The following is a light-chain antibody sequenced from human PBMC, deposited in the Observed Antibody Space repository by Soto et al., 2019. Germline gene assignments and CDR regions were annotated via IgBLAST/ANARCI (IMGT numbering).Light chain of an antibody. Sequence: DIVMPQSPLSLPVTPGEPASISCSSSQSLLHGNGRTSLDWYLQKPGQSPQLLIHWSSYRASGVPDRFSGSGSGTDFTLEISRGEAEDVCVYYCMQALETPYTFGRGTKGEIK. CDR2: WSS. CDR1: QSLLHGNGRTS. V-gene: IGKV2-28*01. CDR3: MQALETPYT. J-gene: IGKJ2*01.